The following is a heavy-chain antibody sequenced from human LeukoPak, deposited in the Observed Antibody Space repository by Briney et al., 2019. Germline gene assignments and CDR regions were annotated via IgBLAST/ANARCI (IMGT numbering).Heavy chain of an antibody. J-gene: IGHJ4*02. CDR1: GGSFSGYY. V-gene: IGHV4-34*01. Sequence: SETLSLTCAVYGGSFSGYYWGWIRQPPGKGLEWIGTMYHSGSTNYNPSLKSRITISVDTSKNQFSLKLSSVTAADTAVYFCARGFRGDNFDYWGQGTLVTVSS. CDR3: ARGFRGDNFDY. D-gene: IGHD7-27*01. CDR2: MYHSGST.